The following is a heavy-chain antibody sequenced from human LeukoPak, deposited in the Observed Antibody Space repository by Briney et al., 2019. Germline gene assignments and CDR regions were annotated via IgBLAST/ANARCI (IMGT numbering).Heavy chain of an antibody. CDR3: ARDRLRWPKIDY. J-gene: IGHJ4*02. D-gene: IGHD4-23*01. CDR1: GGSISSSSYY. V-gene: IGHV4-39*07. Sequence: SETLSLTCTVSGGSISSSSYYWGWVRQPPGKGLEWIGSINYSVSTYYNPSLKNRVTISVDTSKNQFSLRLSSVAAADTAVYYCARDRLRWPKIDYWGQGTLVTVSS. CDR2: INYSVST.